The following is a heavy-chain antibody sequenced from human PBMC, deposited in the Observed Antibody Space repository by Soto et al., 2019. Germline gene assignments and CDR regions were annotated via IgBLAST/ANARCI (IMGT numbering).Heavy chain of an antibody. V-gene: IGHV3-74*01. CDR2: VNMDGSTT. CDR1: GLTFSNYW. D-gene: IGHD3-10*01. CDR3: VRCRRYGSGRGYLDY. Sequence: EVQLVESGGGLVQAGGDLRLYCAASGLTFSNYWMYSVRQAPGKGLVWVSRVNMDGSTTNYADSVKGRFTISRDKAKNTMLLQLNSLRAEDTAVYYCVRCRRYGSGRGYLDYWGQGTLVSVSS. J-gene: IGHJ4*02.